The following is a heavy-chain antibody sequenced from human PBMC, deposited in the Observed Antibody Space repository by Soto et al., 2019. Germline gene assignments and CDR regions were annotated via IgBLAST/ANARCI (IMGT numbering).Heavy chain of an antibody. CDR3: ARVITIFGVVNWFDP. Sequence: TSETLSLTCTVSGGSISSYYWSWIRQPPGKGLEWIGYIYYSGSTNYNPSLKSRVTISVDTSKNQFSLKLSSVTAADTAVYYCARVITIFGVVNWFDPWGQGTLVTVSS. D-gene: IGHD3-3*01. J-gene: IGHJ5*02. CDR2: IYYSGST. V-gene: IGHV4-59*08. CDR1: GGSISSYY.